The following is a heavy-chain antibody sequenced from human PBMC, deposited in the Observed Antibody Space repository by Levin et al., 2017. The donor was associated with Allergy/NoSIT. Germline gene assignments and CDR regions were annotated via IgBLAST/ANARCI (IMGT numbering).Heavy chain of an antibody. CDR1: GFTFSSYD. CDR2: ISYDGSNK. D-gene: IGHD3-10*01. J-gene: IGHJ4*02. V-gene: IGHV3-30*18. CDR3: GKDRGYYGSGSLDY. Sequence: GGSLRLSCAASGFTFSSYDMHWVRQAPGKGPEWVAVISYDGSNKYYADSVKGRFTISRDKSKNTVYLQMNSLRAEDTAVYYCGKDRGYYGSGSLDYWGQGTLVTVSS.